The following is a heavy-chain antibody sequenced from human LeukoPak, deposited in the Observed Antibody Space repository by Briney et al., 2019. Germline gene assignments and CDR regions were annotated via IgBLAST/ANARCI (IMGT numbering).Heavy chain of an antibody. CDR1: GLNFSSRW. V-gene: IGHV3-7*03. CDR3: ARDGGWWRFDF. Sequence: GGSLRLSCVASGLNFSSRWMDWVRRAPGQGLEWVASIKEDGSETHYVDSVRGRFTISRDNDKNSLYLQMNNLRAEDTAMYYCARDGGWWRFDFWGQGALVTVSS. J-gene: IGHJ4*02. D-gene: IGHD2-8*02. CDR2: IKEDGSET.